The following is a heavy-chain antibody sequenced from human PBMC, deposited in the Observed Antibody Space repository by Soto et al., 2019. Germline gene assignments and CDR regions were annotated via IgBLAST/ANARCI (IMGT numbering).Heavy chain of an antibody. CDR1: GGSISSYY. V-gene: IGHV4-59*08. D-gene: IGHD2-15*01. CDR3: GRHGVDDAFDI. J-gene: IGHJ3*02. CDR2: IYYSGST. Sequence: QVQLQESGPGLVKPSETLSLTCTVSGGSISSYYWSWIRQPPGKGLEWIGYIYYSGSTKYNPSLKSRVTLSGDTSKNQSSLKLSSVTAADTAVYYCGRHGVDDAFDIWGQGTMVTISS.